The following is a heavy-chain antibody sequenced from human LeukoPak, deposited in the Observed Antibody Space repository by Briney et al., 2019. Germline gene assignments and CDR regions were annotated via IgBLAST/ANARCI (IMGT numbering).Heavy chain of an antibody. CDR1: GYTFTSYD. D-gene: IGHD3-16*01. CDR2: MNPNSGNT. V-gene: IGHV1-8*01. CDR3: ARVPTYDYVWGSYRTGFDY. Sequence: ASVKVSCKASGYTFTSYDINWVRQATGQGLEWMGWMNPNSGNTGYAQKFQGRVTMTRNTSISTAYMELSGLRSEDTAVYYCARVPTYDYVWGSYRTGFDYWGQGTLVTVSS. J-gene: IGHJ4*02.